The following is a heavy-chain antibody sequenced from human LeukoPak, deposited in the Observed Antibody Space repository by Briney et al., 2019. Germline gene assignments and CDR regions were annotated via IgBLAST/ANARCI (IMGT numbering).Heavy chain of an antibody. V-gene: IGHV3-74*01. J-gene: IGHJ4*02. CDR2: INTDGSYS. D-gene: IGHD3-10*01. Sequence: GGSLRLSCAASGFTFSYFWMHWFRQTPGKGLVWVSCINTDGSYSTYADSVKGRFTISRDNVRNTLYLQMNSLRAEDSAVYYCAREFDGPRASDYWGQGISVTVSS. CDR1: GFTFSYFW. CDR3: AREFDGPRASDY.